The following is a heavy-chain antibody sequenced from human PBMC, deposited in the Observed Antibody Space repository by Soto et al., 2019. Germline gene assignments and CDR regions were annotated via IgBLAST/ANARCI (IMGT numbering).Heavy chain of an antibody. CDR1: GFTFSSYS. J-gene: IGHJ4*02. CDR3: AKDLSVGIVLPGTLDF. Sequence: GGSLRLSCAASGFTFSSYSMNWVRQAPGKGLEWVSGINWKSGNIGYADSVKGRFTISRDNAKSSLYLHMNSLRPEDTALYYCAKDLSVGIVLPGTLDFWGQGTLVTVSS. V-gene: IGHV3-9*01. D-gene: IGHD6-19*01. CDR2: INWKSGNI.